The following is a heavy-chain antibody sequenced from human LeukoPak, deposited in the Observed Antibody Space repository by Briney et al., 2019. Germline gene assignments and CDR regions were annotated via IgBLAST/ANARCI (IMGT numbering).Heavy chain of an antibody. D-gene: IGHD3-10*01. J-gene: IGHJ6*02. CDR1: GFTFSSYS. CDR2: ISSSSNYI. V-gene: IGHV3-21*04. Sequence: PGGSLRLSCAASGFTFSSYSMNWVRQAPGKGLEWVSSISSSSNYIYYADSVKGRFTISRDNAKNSLYLQMNSLRAEDTALYYCAKDISASGFGEPTYYYYGMDVWGQGTTVTVSS. CDR3: AKDISASGFGEPTYYYYGMDV.